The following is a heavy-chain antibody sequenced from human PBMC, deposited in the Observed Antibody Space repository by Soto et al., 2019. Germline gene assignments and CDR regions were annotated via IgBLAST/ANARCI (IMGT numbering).Heavy chain of an antibody. J-gene: IGHJ6*02. V-gene: IGHV4-34*01. D-gene: IGHD3-9*01. Sequence: SETLSLTCAVYGGSFSGYYWSWIRQPPGKGLEWIGEINHSGSTNYNPSLKSRVTISVDTSKNQFSLKLSSVTAADTAVYYCARGRGKLTFDWLSRSYYYGMDVWGQGTTVTVSS. CDR1: GGSFSGYY. CDR3: ARGRGKLTFDWLSRSYYYGMDV. CDR2: INHSGST.